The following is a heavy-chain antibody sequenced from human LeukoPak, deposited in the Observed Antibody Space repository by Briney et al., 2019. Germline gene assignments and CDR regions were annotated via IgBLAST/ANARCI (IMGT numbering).Heavy chain of an antibody. J-gene: IGHJ4*02. CDR2: IKSDGSST. V-gene: IGHV3-74*01. CDR3: ARERYWGRGDY. D-gene: IGHD7-27*01. CDR1: GFTFSTYW. Sequence: PGGSLRLSCAASGFTFSTYWMSWVRQAPGKGLVWVSRIKSDGSSTSYADSVMGRFTISRDNAKNTLYLQMNSLGGEDTAVYYCARERYWGRGDYWGQGALVTVSS.